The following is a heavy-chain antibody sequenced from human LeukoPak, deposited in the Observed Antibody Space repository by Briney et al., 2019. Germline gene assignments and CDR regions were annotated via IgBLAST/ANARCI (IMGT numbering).Heavy chain of an antibody. CDR3: AIELRGSDQVKGDC. CDR1: GASISSSSSY. CDR2: IYYNGAT. V-gene: IGHV4-39*02. J-gene: IGHJ4*02. Sequence: PSETLSLTCSVSGASISSSSSYRGWIRQPPGKGLEWIGTIYYNGATQYNPSLKSRVTISVDTSKNQFSLKLSSVTAADTAVYYCAIELRGSDQVKGDCWGQGTLVTVSS. D-gene: IGHD6-19*01.